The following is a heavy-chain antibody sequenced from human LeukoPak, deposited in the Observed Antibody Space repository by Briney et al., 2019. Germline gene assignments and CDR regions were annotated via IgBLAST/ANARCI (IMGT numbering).Heavy chain of an antibody. CDR2: ISGSGGST. Sequence: GGSLRLSCAASGFTFSSYAMSWVRQAPGKGLEWVSAISGSGGSTYYADSVKGRFTISRDNSKNTLYLQMNSLRAEDTAVYYCARVGPEGNRWLLQKLYYFDYWGQGALVTVSS. CDR1: GFTFSSYA. D-gene: IGHD3-22*01. J-gene: IGHJ4*02. CDR3: ARVGPEGNRWLLQKLYYFDY. V-gene: IGHV3-23*01.